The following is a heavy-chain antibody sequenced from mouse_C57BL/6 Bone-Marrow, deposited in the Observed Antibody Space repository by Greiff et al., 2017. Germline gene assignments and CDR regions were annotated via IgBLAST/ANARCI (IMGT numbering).Heavy chain of an antibody. Sequence: VQLQQSGPELVKPGASVKISCKASGYTFTDYYMNWVKQSHGKSLAWIGDINPNNGGTRYNQKFKGKTTLTVDKTSSPAYMELRSLTSEDSAVYYCSRHYYGSSPAWFAFWGQGTLVTVSA. J-gene: IGHJ3*01. D-gene: IGHD1-1*01. CDR3: SRHYYGSSPAWFAF. CDR1: GYTFTDYY. V-gene: IGHV1-26*01. CDR2: INPNNGGT.